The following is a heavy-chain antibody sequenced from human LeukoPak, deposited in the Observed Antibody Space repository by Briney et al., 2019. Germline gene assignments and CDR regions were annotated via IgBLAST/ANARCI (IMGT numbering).Heavy chain of an antibody. CDR3: AKDMSTMVRGVIEDAFDI. CDR1: GFTFSSYA. J-gene: IGHJ3*02. Sequence: PGGSLRLSCAASGFTFSSYAMSWVRQAPGKGLEWVSAISGSGGSTYYADSVKGRFTISRDNSKNTLYLQMNSLRAEDTAVYYCAKDMSTMVRGVIEDAFDIWGQGTMVTVSS. CDR2: ISGSGGST. D-gene: IGHD3-10*01. V-gene: IGHV3-23*01.